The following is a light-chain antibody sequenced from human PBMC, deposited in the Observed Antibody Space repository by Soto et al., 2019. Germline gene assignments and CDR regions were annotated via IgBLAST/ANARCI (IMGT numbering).Light chain of an antibody. Sequence: DIVMTQSPLSLPVTPGEPASISCRSSQSLLHSNGYNYLDWYLQKPGQSPQLLIYLGSNRASGVPDRFSGSGSGTDFTLTISRVEAADVGVYYGMQALQTLWTVGQGTKVEIK. CDR3: MQALQTLWT. CDR1: QSLLHSNGYNY. V-gene: IGKV2-28*01. CDR2: LGS. J-gene: IGKJ1*01.